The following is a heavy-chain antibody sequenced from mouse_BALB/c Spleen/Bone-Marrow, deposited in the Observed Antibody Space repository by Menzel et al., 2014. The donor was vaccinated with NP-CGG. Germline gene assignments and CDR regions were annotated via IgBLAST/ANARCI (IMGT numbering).Heavy chain of an antibody. CDR2: IRNKANGYTT. CDR1: GFTFTDYY. Sequence: EVKLVESGGGLGQPGGSLRLSCATSGFTFTDYYMSWVRQPPGKALEWLGFIRNKANGYTTEYSASVKGRFTISRDNSQSILYLQMNTLRAEDSATYYCARDKGRVFFDYWGQGTTLTVSS. V-gene: IGHV7-3*02. CDR3: ARDKGRVFFDY. J-gene: IGHJ2*01.